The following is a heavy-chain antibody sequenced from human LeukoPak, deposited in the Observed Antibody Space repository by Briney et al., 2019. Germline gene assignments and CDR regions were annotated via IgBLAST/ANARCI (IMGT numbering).Heavy chain of an antibody. V-gene: IGHV5-51*01. CDR2: INPADSDT. CDR3: ARRRSSTSDAVDI. CDR1: GYIFTHYW. J-gene: IGHJ3*02. Sequence: GESLKISCNGSGYIFTHYWIGWVRQMPGKGLEWMVIINPADSDTRYSPSFQGQVLISADKSISTAYLHWGSLKASDTAMYFCARRRSSTSDAVDIWGQGTMVTVS.